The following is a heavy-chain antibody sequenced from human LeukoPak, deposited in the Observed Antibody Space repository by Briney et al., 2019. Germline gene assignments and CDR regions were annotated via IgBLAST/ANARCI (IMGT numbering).Heavy chain of an antibody. D-gene: IGHD6-13*01. J-gene: IGHJ6*03. V-gene: IGHV1-46*01. CDR3: ARTSGSSSWYYFYYYMDV. CDR2: INPSGGST. CDR1: GYTFTSYY. Sequence: ASVKVSCKASGYTFTSYYMHWVRQAPGQGLEWMGIINPSGGSTSYAQKFQGRVTMTRDMSTSTVYMELSSLRSEDTAVYYCARTSGSSSWYYFYYYMDVWGKGTTVTVSS.